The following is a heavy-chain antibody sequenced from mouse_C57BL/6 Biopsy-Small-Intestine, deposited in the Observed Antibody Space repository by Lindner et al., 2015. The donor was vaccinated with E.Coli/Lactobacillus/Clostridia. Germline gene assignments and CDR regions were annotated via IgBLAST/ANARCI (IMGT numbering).Heavy chain of an antibody. Sequence: VQLQESGAELVRPGASVKLSCTASGFNIKDDYMHWVKQRPEQGLEWIGWIDPENGDTEYASKFQGKATITADTSSNTAYLQLSSLTSEDTAVYYCTPTTVVARDYFDYWGQGTTLTVSS. CDR3: TPTTVVARDYFDY. V-gene: IGHV14-4*01. CDR1: GFNIKDDY. CDR2: IDPENGDT. J-gene: IGHJ2*01. D-gene: IGHD1-1*01.